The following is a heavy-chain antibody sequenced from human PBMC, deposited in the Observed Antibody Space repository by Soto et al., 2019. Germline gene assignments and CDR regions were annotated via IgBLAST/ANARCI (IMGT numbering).Heavy chain of an antibody. D-gene: IGHD2-2*01. CDR3: AKDETLGYCSSTSCPGTYYMDV. V-gene: IGHV3-30*18. J-gene: IGHJ6*03. Sequence: GGSLRLSCAASGFTFSSYGMHWVRQAPGKGLEWVAVISHGGSNEYYAESVKGRFTISRDNSKNTLYLQMNSLRAEDTAVYYCAKDETLGYCSSTSCPGTYYMDVWGKGTMVTVSS. CDR1: GFTFSSYG. CDR2: ISHGGSNE.